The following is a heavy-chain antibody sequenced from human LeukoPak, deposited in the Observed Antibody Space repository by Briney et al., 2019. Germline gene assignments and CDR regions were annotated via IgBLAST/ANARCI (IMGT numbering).Heavy chain of an antibody. Sequence: GGSLRLSCAASGFTFSDYYISWIRQAPGKGLEWVSYISSSDSTIYYADSVKGRFTISRDNAKTSLYLQMNSLRAEDTAVYYCASVVGWYDYYYGMDVWGQGTTVTVSS. CDR2: ISSSDSTI. D-gene: IGHD1-26*01. CDR1: GFTFSDYY. CDR3: ASVVGWYDYYYGMDV. V-gene: IGHV3-11*01. J-gene: IGHJ6*02.